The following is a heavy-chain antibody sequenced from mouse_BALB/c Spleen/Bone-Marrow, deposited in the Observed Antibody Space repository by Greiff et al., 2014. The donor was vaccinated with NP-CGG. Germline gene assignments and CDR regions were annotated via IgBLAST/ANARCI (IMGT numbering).Heavy chain of an antibody. CDR2: IGTGGGT. J-gene: IGHJ1*01. CDR1: GFSLKNYG. Sequence: VHLVESGPGLVAPSQSLSITCTVSGFSLKNYGVHWVRQPPGKGLEWLGVIGTGGGTNYNSALMSRLSISIDNSKSQVFLKMNSLQTDDTAMYYCARDWAYGNWYFDVWGAGTPVTVSS. CDR3: ARDWAYGNWYFDV. D-gene: IGHD2-1*01. V-gene: IGHV2-9*02.